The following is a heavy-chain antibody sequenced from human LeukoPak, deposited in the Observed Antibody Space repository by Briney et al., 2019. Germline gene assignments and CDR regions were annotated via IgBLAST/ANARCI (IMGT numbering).Heavy chain of an antibody. J-gene: IGHJ4*02. D-gene: IGHD3-3*01. CDR2: INPNSGGT. Sequence: ASVKVSCKASGYTFTGYYMHWVRQAPGQELEWMGWINPNSGGTNYAQKFQGRVTMTRDTSISTAYMELSRLRSDDTAVYYCARPGDYDFWSGYSTYYFDYWGQGTLVTVSS. CDR1: GYTFTGYY. V-gene: IGHV1-2*02. CDR3: ARPGDYDFWSGYSTYYFDY.